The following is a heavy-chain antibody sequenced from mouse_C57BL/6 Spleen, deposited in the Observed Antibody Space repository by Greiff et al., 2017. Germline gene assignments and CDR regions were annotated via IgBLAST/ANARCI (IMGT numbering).Heavy chain of an antibody. Sequence: VQLQQSGAELVKPGASVKLSCTASGYPFPESTIHWVKPRSGQGLEWIGWFYPGSGSIKSNEKFQDKATLTADKSSSTVYMELSRWTSEDAAVDFCARHALMTTEYFDVWGTGTTGTVSS. CDR3: ARHALMTTEYFDV. CDR2: FYPGSGSI. J-gene: IGHJ1*03. V-gene: IGHV1-62-2*01. CDR1: GYPFPEST. D-gene: IGHD1-1*01.